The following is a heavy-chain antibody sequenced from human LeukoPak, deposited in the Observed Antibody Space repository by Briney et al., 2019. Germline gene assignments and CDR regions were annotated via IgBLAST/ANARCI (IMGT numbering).Heavy chain of an antibody. J-gene: IGHJ4*02. D-gene: IGHD6-13*01. CDR2: ISYSGTT. Sequence: SETLSLTCTVSGGSISSYYWSWTRQPPGKGLEWIGYISYSGTTNYNPSLKSRVTLSVDTSKNQFSLKLNSVTAADTAVYYCARGGSSWSHTPFDYWGQGTLVTVSS. CDR1: GGSISSYY. CDR3: ARGGSSWSHTPFDY. V-gene: IGHV4-59*01.